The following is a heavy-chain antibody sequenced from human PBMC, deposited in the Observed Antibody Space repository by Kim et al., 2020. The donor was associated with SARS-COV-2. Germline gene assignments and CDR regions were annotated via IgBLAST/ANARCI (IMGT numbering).Heavy chain of an antibody. CDR3: AKEKIGASMVRGVSKVLDY. CDR2: ISYDGSNK. Sequence: GGSLRLSCAASGFTFSSYGMHWVRQAPGKGLEWVAVISYDGSNKYYADSVKGRFTISRDNSKNTLYLQMNSLRAEDTAVYYCAKEKIGASMVRGVSKVLDYWGQGTLVTVSS. CDR1: GFTFSSYG. D-gene: IGHD3-10*01. V-gene: IGHV3-30*18. J-gene: IGHJ4*02.